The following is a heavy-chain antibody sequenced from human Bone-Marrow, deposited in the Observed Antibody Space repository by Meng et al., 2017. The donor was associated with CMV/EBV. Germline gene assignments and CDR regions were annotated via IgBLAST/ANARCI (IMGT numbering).Heavy chain of an antibody. J-gene: IGHJ3*02. Sequence: GGSLRLSCTASGFTFANYEMNWVRQAPGKGLEWIAYISTSGSTIFYADSVKGRFIISRDDAENSLYLQMNSLRAEDTAVYYCARDSVSGYYDSPEVDAFDIWGQGTMVTVSS. CDR3: ARDSVSGYYDSPEVDAFDI. V-gene: IGHV3-48*03. CDR1: GFTFANYE. CDR2: ISTSGSTI. D-gene: IGHD3-22*01.